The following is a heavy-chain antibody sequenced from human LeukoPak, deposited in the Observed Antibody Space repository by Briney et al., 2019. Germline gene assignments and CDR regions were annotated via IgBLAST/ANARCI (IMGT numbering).Heavy chain of an antibody. Sequence: GGSLRLSCTASGFSFSRYWLSWVRQAPGKGLEWVANIKFDGNEKYYVDSVKGRFTISRDNAKNSLYLQMNSLRAEDTAVYYCARNTVAADRHFDYWGQGTLVTVSS. V-gene: IGHV3-7*01. D-gene: IGHD2-15*01. J-gene: IGHJ4*02. CDR1: GFSFSRYW. CDR3: ARNTVAADRHFDY. CDR2: IKFDGNEK.